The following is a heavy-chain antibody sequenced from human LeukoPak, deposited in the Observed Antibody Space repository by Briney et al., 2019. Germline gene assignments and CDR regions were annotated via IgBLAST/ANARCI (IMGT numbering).Heavy chain of an antibody. CDR3: ARGSYIAVAGTYWFDP. Sequence: GASVKVSCKASGYTFTGYYMHWVRQAPGQGLEWMGWINPNSGGTNYAQKFQGRVTMTRDTSISTAYMELSRLRSDDTAVYYCARGSYIAVAGTYWFDPWGQGTLVTVSS. CDR1: GYTFTGYY. D-gene: IGHD6-19*01. J-gene: IGHJ5*02. V-gene: IGHV1-2*02. CDR2: INPNSGGT.